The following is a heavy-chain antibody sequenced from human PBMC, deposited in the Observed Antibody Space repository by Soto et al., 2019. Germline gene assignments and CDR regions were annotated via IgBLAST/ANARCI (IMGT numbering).Heavy chain of an antibody. Sequence: QVQLQESGPGLVKPSETLSLTCTVSGGSISSYYWSWIRQPPGKGLEWIGYIYYSGSTNYNPSLKSRVTIAVNTSKNPFPLKLRPVTAADADVSYCAIRYGSCFDYWGQGTLVTVSS. V-gene: IGHV4-59*08. D-gene: IGHD5-18*01. CDR2: IYYSGST. J-gene: IGHJ4*02. CDR3: AIRYGSCFDY. CDR1: GGSISSYY.